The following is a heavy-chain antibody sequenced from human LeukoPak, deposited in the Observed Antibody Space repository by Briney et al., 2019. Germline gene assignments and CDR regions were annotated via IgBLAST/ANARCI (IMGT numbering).Heavy chain of an antibody. D-gene: IGHD3-10*01. CDR2: IYYSGKT. CDR1: GGFISTYY. CDR3: ARHLTSFAYYGSGSGALRYDAFDI. J-gene: IGHJ3*02. Sequence: SETLSLTCTASGGFISTYYWSWIRQPPGKGLEWIGYIYYSGKTNYNPSLKSRVTISADTTENQFSLRLPSVTAADTAVYYCARHLTSFAYYGSGSGALRYDAFDIWGQGTMVTVSS. V-gene: IGHV4-59*08.